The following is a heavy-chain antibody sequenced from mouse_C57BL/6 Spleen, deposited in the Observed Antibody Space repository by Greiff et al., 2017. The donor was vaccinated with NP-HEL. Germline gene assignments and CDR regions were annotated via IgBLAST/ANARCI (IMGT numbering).Heavy chain of an antibody. CDR2: IDPENGDT. CDR3: TSYDYDEGY. CDR1: GFNIKDDY. D-gene: IGHD2-4*01. J-gene: IGHJ2*01. Sequence: EVQLQQSGAELVRPGASVKLSCTASGFNIKDDYMHWVKQRPEQGLEWIGWIDPENGDTEYASKFQGKATITADTSSNTAYLQLSSLTTEDTAVYYCTSYDYDEGYWGEGATLTVSS. V-gene: IGHV14-4*01.